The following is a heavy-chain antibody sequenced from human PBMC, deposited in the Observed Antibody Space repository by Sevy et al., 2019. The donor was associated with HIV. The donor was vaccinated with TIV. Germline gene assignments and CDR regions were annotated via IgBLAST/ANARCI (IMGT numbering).Heavy chain of an antibody. CDR3: AKEDGSSWYRYYYGMDL. J-gene: IGHJ6*01. Sequence: GGSLRLSCAASGFTFSSYGMHWVRQAPGKGLEWVAFIRYEGSNKYYADSVKGRFTISRDNSKNTLYLQMNSLRAEDTAVYYCAKEDGSSWYRYYYGMDLWGQGTTVTVSS. V-gene: IGHV3-30*02. CDR2: IRYEGSNK. D-gene: IGHD6-13*01. CDR1: GFTFSSYG.